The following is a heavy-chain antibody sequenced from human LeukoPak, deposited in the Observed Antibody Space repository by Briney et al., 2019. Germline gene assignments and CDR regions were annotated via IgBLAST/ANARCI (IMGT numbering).Heavy chain of an antibody. J-gene: IGHJ4*02. CDR2: IYYSGGT. Sequence: SETLSLTCTVSGGSISSYYWSWIRQPPGKGLEWIGYIYYSGGTNYNPSLKSRVTISLDTSKNQFSLKLRSVTAADTAVYYCARQEVGASRDSFDYWGQGTLVTVSS. V-gene: IGHV4-59*08. CDR3: ARQEVGASRDSFDY. D-gene: IGHD1-26*01. CDR1: GGSISSYY.